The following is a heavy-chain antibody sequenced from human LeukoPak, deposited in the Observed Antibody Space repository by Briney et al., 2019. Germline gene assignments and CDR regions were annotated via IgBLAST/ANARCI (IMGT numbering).Heavy chain of an antibody. CDR3: ARNLWFGESSDAFDM. CDR2: INPKSGGT. J-gene: IGHJ3*02. Sequence: ASVKVSCMASGYTFTGYYMHWVRQAPGQGLEWMGWINPKSGGTNYAQKFQGRVTMTRDTSISTAYMEMSRLRSDDTAVYYCARNLWFGESSDAFDMWGQGTMVTVSS. D-gene: IGHD3-10*01. CDR1: GYTFTGYY. V-gene: IGHV1-2*02.